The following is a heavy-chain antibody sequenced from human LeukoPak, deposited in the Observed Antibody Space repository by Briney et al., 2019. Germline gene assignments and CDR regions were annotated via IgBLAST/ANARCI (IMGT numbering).Heavy chain of an antibody. V-gene: IGHV4-39*01. CDR2: IYSSGST. J-gene: IGHJ4*02. CDR1: GGSISRSSYC. Sequence: PSETLSLTCTVSGGSISRSSYCWGWIRQPPGKGLEWIGTIYSSGSTFYNTSLKSRVTISVDTSKHQFSLKLNSVTAADTAVYYCARIDYYGSGSYYRIDYWGQGTLVTVSS. D-gene: IGHD3-10*01. CDR3: ARIDYYGSGSYYRIDY.